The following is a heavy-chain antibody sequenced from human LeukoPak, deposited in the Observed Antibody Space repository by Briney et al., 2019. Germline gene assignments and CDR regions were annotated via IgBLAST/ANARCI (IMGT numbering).Heavy chain of an antibody. D-gene: IGHD1-1*01. CDR2: ISSGGNT. CDR3: APLDVQNDDAFDI. J-gene: IGHJ3*02. V-gene: IGHV3-23*01. CDR1: GFTFSSYA. Sequence: GGSLRLSCAASGFTFSSYAMSWVRQAPGKGLEWFSAISSGGNTYYADSVKGRFTISRDNSKSTLYLQMSSLRAEDTAVYYCAPLDVQNDDAFDIWGQGTMVTVSS.